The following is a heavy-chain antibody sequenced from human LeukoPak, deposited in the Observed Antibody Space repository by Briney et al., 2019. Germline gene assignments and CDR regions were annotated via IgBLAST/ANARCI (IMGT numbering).Heavy chain of an antibody. J-gene: IGHJ4*02. CDR3: ARRFCSTTNCFALDY. Sequence: PGGSLRLSCAASGFTFSNFLMTWVRQAPGKGPEWVSAISGSGGDTYYADSVKGRFTISRDNAKNSLYLQMNSLRDEDTAVYYCARRFCSTTNCFALDYWGQGTLLTVSS. CDR1: GFTFSNFL. D-gene: IGHD2-2*01. CDR2: ISGSGGDT. V-gene: IGHV3-21*01.